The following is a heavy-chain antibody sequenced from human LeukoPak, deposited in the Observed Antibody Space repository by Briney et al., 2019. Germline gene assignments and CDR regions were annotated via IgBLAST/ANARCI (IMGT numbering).Heavy chain of an antibody. CDR3: ARAPDYGDYGD. D-gene: IGHD4-17*01. CDR1: GGSISSYY. Sequence: SETLSLTCTVSGGSISSYYWSWIRQPPGKGLEWMGYIYYSGRTNYNPSLKSRVTISVDTSKNQFSLKLSSVTAPDTAVYYCARAPDYGDYGDWGQGTLVTVSS. CDR2: IYYSGRT. J-gene: IGHJ4*02. V-gene: IGHV4-59*01.